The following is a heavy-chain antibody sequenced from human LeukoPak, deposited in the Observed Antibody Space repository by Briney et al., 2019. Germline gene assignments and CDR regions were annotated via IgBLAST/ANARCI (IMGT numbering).Heavy chain of an antibody. V-gene: IGHV1-46*01. D-gene: IGHD3-22*01. CDR2: INPSAGSA. J-gene: IGHJ3*02. Sequence: ASVKVSCKASGYTFTSYFIHWVRQAPGQGLEWMGIINPSAGSATYAQKFQGRVTMTRDTSTNTVYMELSSLRSEDTAVYLCARVLEKYSDRSGYDAFDIWGQGTMVTVSS. CDR3: ARVLEKYSDRSGYDAFDI. CDR1: GYTFTSYF.